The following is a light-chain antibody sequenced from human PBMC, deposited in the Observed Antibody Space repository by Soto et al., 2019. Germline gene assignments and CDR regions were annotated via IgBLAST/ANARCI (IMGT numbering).Light chain of an antibody. Sequence: QSALTQPASVSGSPGQSITISCTGTSSDVGSYNLVSWYQQHPGKAPKLMIYEGSKRPSGVSNRFSGSKSGNTASLTISGLQAEDEADYYCCSCAGSSTYPFGGGTKLTVL. CDR2: EGS. V-gene: IGLV2-23*01. CDR1: SSDVGSYNL. J-gene: IGLJ2*01. CDR3: CSCAGSSTYP.